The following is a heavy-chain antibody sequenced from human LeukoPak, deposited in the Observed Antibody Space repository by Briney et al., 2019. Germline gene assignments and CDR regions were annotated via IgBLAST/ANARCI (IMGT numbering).Heavy chain of an antibody. Sequence: GGSLRLSCAASGFTFSSCSMNWVRQAPGKGLEWVSGISWNSGSIGYADSVKGRFTISRDNAKNSLYLQMNSLRAEDMALYYCAKQAPRRKTGSPLYYYYMDVWGKGTTVTVSS. J-gene: IGHJ6*03. V-gene: IGHV3-9*03. CDR1: GFTFSSCS. CDR3: AKQAPRRKTGSPLYYYYMDV. CDR2: ISWNSGSI.